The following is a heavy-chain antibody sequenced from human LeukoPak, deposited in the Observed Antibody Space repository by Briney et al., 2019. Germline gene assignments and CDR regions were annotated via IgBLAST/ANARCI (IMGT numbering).Heavy chain of an antibody. J-gene: IGHJ4*02. D-gene: IGHD6-19*01. Sequence: GGSLRLYCAASGFTFSSYAMHWVRQAPGKGLEWVSFIRYDGSIKYYADSVEGRFTISRDNSKNTLYLQMNSLRVDDTAVYYCAKGIAVAGTELADWGQGTLVTVSA. CDR3: AKGIAVAGTELAD. CDR2: IRYDGSIK. V-gene: IGHV3-30*02. CDR1: GFTFSSYA.